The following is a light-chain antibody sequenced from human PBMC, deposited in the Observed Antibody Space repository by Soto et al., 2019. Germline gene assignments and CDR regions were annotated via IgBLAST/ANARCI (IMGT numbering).Light chain of an antibody. CDR1: QSISSY. Sequence: DIPMTQSPSSLSASLGDRVTITCRASQSISSYLNWYQHKPGKAPRLLIYAASSLQSGVPSRFSGSGSGTDFTLTISSLQPEDFATYYCQQSYSTPLTFGGGTKVEIK. J-gene: IGKJ4*01. CDR2: AAS. V-gene: IGKV1-39*01. CDR3: QQSYSTPLT.